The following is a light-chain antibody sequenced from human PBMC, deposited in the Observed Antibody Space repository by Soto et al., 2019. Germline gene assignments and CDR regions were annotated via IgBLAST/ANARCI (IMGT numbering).Light chain of an antibody. J-gene: IGLJ3*02. CDR1: SSNIGSNT. CDR3: AAWDDSLNGPV. Sequence: QSVLTQPPSASGTPGQRVTISCSGSSSNIGSNTVNWYQQVPGTAPKLLIYSNNQRPSGVPDRFSDSKSGTSASLAISGLQSEDDADYYCAAWDDSLNGPVFGGGTKLTVL. CDR2: SNN. V-gene: IGLV1-44*01.